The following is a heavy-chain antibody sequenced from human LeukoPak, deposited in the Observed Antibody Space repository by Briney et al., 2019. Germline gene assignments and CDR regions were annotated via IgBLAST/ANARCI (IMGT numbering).Heavy chain of an antibody. Sequence: PSETLSLTCTVSGGSISSYYWSWIRQPPGKGLECIGYIYPSGSTNYNPSLESRVTISLDASKNQFSLKLSSVTAADTAVYYCARQGGYSSPFSVWGKGTTVTVSS. CDR2: IYPSGST. CDR3: ARQGGYSSPFSV. J-gene: IGHJ6*04. D-gene: IGHD6-13*01. CDR1: GGSISSYY. V-gene: IGHV4-4*09.